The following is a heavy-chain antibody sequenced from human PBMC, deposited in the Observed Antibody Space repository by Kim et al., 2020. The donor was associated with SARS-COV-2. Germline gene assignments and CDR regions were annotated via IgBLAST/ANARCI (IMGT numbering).Heavy chain of an antibody. Sequence: SETLSLTCTVSGGSISSSSYYWGWIRQPPGKGLEWIGSIYYSGSTYYNPSLKSRVTISVDTSKNQFSLKLSSVTAADTAVYYCARDPMVTPDAFDIWGQGTMVTVSS. J-gene: IGHJ3*02. D-gene: IGHD4-4*01. CDR3: ARDPMVTPDAFDI. CDR2: IYYSGST. V-gene: IGHV4-39*07. CDR1: GGSISSSSYY.